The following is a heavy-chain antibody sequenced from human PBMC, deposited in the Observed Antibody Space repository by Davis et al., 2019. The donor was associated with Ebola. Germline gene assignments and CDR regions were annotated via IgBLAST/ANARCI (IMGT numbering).Heavy chain of an antibody. CDR1: GYTFTSYG. D-gene: IGHD3-9*01. Sequence: SVQVSCKSSGYTFTSYGLVWARQAPGLGLEWMGWISGFNTNTNFAQKFQGRVTVSKDTSTNKAYMDLRSLTSDDTAIYYCARAPNYDVLTGTSSYYFDYWGQGTLVTVSS. J-gene: IGHJ4*02. V-gene: IGHV1-18*04. CDR3: ARAPNYDVLTGTSSYYFDY. CDR2: ISGFNTNT.